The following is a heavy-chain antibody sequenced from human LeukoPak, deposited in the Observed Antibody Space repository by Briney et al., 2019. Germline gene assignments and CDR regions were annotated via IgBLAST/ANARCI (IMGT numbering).Heavy chain of an antibody. CDR1: GGTFITYT. D-gene: IGHD1-1*01. J-gene: IGHJ4*02. CDR3: ATYMLRDNWNVHTFDS. Sequence: ASVKVSCKASGGTFITYTINWVRQAPGQGLEWMGGIIPIFGTANYAQKFQGRITITTDDSTSAAYMELSSLRSEDTAVYYCATYMLRDNWNVHTFDSWGQGTLVTVSS. CDR2: IIPIFGTA. V-gene: IGHV1-69*05.